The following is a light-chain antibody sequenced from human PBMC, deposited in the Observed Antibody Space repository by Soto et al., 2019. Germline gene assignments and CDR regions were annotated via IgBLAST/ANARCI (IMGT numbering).Light chain of an antibody. J-gene: IGLJ1*01. CDR3: CSYTSSITYV. CDR2: DVN. V-gene: IGLV2-14*01. Sequence: QSVLTQPASMSGSPGQSITISCTGTSSDIGDYNYVSWYQQCPDEAPKLVIYDVNSRPSGVSDRFSGSKSGNTASLTISGLQTEDEADYYCCSYTSSITYVFGTGTKVTVL. CDR1: SSDIGDYNY.